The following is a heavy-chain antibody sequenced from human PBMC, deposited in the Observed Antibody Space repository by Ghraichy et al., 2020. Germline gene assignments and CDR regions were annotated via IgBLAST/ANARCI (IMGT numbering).Heavy chain of an antibody. V-gene: IGHV3-74*01. CDR3: ARTASGAFDS. D-gene: IGHD3-10*01. CDR2: INSDESDI. Sequence: GGSLRLSCAASGFIFSNYWMHWVRQAPGKGPVWVSHINSDESDISYAGSVKGRFTISRDNAKNTLYLQMNSLSAEDTAVYYCARTASGAFDSGGQGTLVTVSS. J-gene: IGHJ4*02. CDR1: GFIFSNYW.